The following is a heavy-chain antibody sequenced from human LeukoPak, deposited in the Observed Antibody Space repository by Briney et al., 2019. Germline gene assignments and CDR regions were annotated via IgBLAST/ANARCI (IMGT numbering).Heavy chain of an antibody. CDR2: FYPGDSNT. CDR1: GYSFTNYW. J-gene: IGHJ4*02. Sequence: PGESLKISCKGSGYSFTNYWLGWVRQMPGKGLEWMGIFYPGDSNTRYNPSFQGQVTFSADKSVNTAYLQWSSLRASDTAIYYCARGATGWYYYFDYWGQGTLVTVSS. D-gene: IGHD6-19*01. CDR3: ARGATGWYYYFDY. V-gene: IGHV5-51*01.